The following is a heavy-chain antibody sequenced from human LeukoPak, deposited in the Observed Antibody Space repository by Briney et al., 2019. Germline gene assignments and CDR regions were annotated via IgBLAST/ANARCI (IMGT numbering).Heavy chain of an antibody. Sequence: PGGSLRLSCAASGFTFSSYAMHWVRQAPGKGLEWVAFIRYDGSNKYYADSVKGRFTISRDNSKNTLYLQMNSLRAEDTAVYYCAKTSGYSGYEQNDAFDIWGQGTMVTVSS. J-gene: IGHJ3*02. CDR1: GFTFSSYA. V-gene: IGHV3-30*02. CDR3: AKTSGYSGYEQNDAFDI. CDR2: IRYDGSNK. D-gene: IGHD5-12*01.